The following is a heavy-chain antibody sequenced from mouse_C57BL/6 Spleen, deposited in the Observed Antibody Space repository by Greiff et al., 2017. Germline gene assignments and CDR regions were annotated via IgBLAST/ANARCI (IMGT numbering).Heavy chain of an antibody. V-gene: IGHV1-52*01. CDR1: GYTFTSYW. CDR2: IDPSDSET. J-gene: IGHJ1*03. Sequence: QVQLQQPGAELVRPGSSVKLSCKASGYTFTSYWMHWVKQRPIQGLEWIGNIDPSDSETHYNQKFKDKATLTVDKSSSTAYMQLSSLTSEDSAVYYCARSAYYGSSYVVWGTGTTGTVSS. D-gene: IGHD1-1*01. CDR3: ARSAYYGSSYVV.